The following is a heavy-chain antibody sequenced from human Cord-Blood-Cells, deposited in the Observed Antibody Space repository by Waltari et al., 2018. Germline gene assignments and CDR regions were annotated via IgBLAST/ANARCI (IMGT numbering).Heavy chain of an antibody. CDR2: IIPIFGTA. J-gene: IGHJ4*02. CDR3: ARGGSNWAAFDY. V-gene: IGHV1-69*12. D-gene: IGHD7-27*01. Sequence: QVQLVQSGAEVKKPGSSVKVSCKASGGPFSRYAISRVRPAPGQGLEWMGGIIPIFGTANYAQKFQGRVTITADESTSTAYMELSSLRSEDTAVYYCARGGSNWAAFDYWGQGTLVTVSS. CDR1: GGPFSRYA.